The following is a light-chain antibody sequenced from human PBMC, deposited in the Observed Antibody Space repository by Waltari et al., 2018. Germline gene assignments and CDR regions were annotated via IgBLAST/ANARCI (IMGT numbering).Light chain of an antibody. CDR2: AAS. V-gene: IGKV1-39*01. CDR3: QQTFSTQTT. CDR1: QTISSY. J-gene: IGKJ5*01. Sequence: DIQMTQSPSSLSASVGDRVTITCRASQTISSYLNWDQQKPGKAPKFLIYAASSVRSGVPSRFSGSRSGTEFTLTISSLQPEDFATYYCQQTFSTQTTFGQGTRLELK.